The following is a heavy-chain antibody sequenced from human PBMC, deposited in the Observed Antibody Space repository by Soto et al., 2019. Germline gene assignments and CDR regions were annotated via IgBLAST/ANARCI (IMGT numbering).Heavy chain of an antibody. CDR2: IYYSGST. D-gene: IGHD6-19*01. CDR3: ARESAVAGSFDY. CDR1: GGSISSGDYY. J-gene: IGHJ4*02. V-gene: IGHV4-30-4*01. Sequence: SETLSLTCTVSGGSISSGDYYWSWIRQPPGKGLEWIGYIYYSGSTYYNPSLKSRVTISVDTSKNQFSLKLSSVTAADTAVYYCARESAVAGSFDYWGQGTLVTVSS.